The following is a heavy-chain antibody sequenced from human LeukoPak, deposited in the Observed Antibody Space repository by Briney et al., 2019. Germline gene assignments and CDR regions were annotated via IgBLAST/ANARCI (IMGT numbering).Heavy chain of an antibody. CDR2: ISNDGVYT. CDR3: AKGSSGGRPYYFDY. CDR1: GFTFGNYA. Sequence: GGSLRLSCVASGFTFGNYAMSWVRQSPGKGLEWISAISNDGVYTFHADSVKGRLTISRDNSKNTLYLQMDSLRAEDTAIYYCAKGSSGGRPYYFDYWGQGTLVTVSS. D-gene: IGHD3-22*01. J-gene: IGHJ4*02. V-gene: IGHV3-23*01.